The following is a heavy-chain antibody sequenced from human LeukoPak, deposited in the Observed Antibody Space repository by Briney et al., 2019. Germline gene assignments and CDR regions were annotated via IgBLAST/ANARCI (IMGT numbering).Heavy chain of an antibody. D-gene: IGHD2-2*02. CDR3: ARGGYCSSTSCYTPYYYYGMDV. J-gene: IGHJ6*02. Sequence: GASVKVSCKASGYTFTSYYMHWVRQAPGQGLEWMGIINPGGGSTSYAQKFQGRVTMTRDTSTSTVYMELSSLRSEDTAVYYCARGGYCSSTSCYTPYYYYGMDVWGQGTTVTVSS. CDR2: INPGGGST. V-gene: IGHV1-46*01. CDR1: GYTFTSYY.